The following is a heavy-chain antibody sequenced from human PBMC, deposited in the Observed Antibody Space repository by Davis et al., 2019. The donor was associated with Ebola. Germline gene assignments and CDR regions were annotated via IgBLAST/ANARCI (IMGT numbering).Heavy chain of an antibody. J-gene: IGHJ5*02. Sequence: PGASLRLSCAASGFTFSSYSMNWVRQAPGKGLEWVSSISSSSSYIYYADSVKGRFTISRDNSKNTLYLQMNSLRAEDTAVYYCARGRYSSSSWVDPWGQGTLVTVSS. D-gene: IGHD6-6*01. V-gene: IGHV3-21*01. CDR3: ARGRYSSSSWVDP. CDR1: GFTFSSYS. CDR2: ISSSSSYI.